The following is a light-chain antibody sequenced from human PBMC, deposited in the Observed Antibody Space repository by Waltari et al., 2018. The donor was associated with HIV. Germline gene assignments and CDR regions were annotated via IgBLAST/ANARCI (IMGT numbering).Light chain of an antibody. CDR1: GSNIRPLP. J-gene: IGLJ2*01. V-gene: IGLV1-44*01. CDR2: RSD. CDR3: ASWDDSLNGVI. Sequence: QSVLTQPPSASGTPGQRVTISCSGSGSNIRPLPVNWYPQLAGSAPKLLIYRSDLRPSGVPDRFSGSKSATSASLAISGLQSEDEATYYCASWDDSLNGVIFGGGTELTVL.